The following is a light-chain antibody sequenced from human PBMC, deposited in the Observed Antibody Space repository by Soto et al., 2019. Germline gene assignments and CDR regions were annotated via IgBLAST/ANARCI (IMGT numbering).Light chain of an antibody. CDR2: GAS. V-gene: IGKV3-15*01. CDR1: QSVSRN. Sequence: EIVMTQSPATLSVSPGERATLSCRASQSVSRNLAWYQQKPGQAPRLLIYGASTRATGIPARFSGSGSGTEFTLPISSLQSEPFAVYYWQQYNNWPYTFGQKTQLEI. J-gene: IGKJ2*01. CDR3: QQYNNWPYT.